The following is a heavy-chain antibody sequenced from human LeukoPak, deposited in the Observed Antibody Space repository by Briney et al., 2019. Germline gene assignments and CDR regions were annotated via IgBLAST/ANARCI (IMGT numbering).Heavy chain of an antibody. D-gene: IGHD4-11*01. J-gene: IGHJ4*02. CDR2: IIPILGIA. V-gene: IGHV1-69*04. CDR1: GGTFSSYA. Sequence: GASVKVSCKASGGTFSSYAISWLRQAPGQGLEWMGRIIPILGIANYAQKFQGRVTITADKSTSTAYMELSSLRSEDTAVYYCARDRGFYSSFPPDFDYWGQGTLVTVSS. CDR3: ARDRGFYSSFPPDFDY.